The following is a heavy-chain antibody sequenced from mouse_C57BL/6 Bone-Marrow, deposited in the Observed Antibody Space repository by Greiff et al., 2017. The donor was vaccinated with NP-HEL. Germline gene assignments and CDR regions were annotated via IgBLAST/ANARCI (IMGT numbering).Heavy chain of an antibody. Sequence: QVQLQQSGAELARPGASVKLSCKASGYTFTSYGISWVKQRTGQGLEWIGEIYPRSGNTYYNEKFKGKATLTADKSSSTAYMELRSLTSEDSAVYFCASGTAGAAWFAYWGQGTLVTVSA. CDR3: ASGTAGAAWFAY. CDR1: GYTFTSYG. J-gene: IGHJ3*01. CDR2: IYPRSGNT. D-gene: IGHD3-3*01. V-gene: IGHV1-81*01.